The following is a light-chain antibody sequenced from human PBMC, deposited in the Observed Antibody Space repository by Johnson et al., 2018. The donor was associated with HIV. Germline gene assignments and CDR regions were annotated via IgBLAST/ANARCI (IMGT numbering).Light chain of an antibody. CDR2: ENN. CDR1: SSKIGNNY. Sequence: QSVLTQPPSVSAAPGQKVTISCSGSSSKIGNNYVSWYQQLPGTAPKLLIYENNKRPSGIPDRFSASKSGTSATLCITGLQTGDEADYYCGTWDSSLSAGVFGTGTKVTVL. J-gene: IGLJ1*01. CDR3: GTWDSSLSAGV. V-gene: IGLV1-51*02.